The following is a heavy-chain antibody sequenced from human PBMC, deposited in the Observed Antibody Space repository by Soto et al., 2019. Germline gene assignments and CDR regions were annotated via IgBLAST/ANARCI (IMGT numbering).Heavy chain of an antibody. CDR3: AHSRCGGDCLRSYSSHDYYGMDV. Sequence: QITLKESGPTLVKPTQTLTLTCTFSGFSLSTGGVGVGWIRQPPGKALEWLALIYWDDDKRYSPSLKRRLTLTKDTSNNQVVLTMTNMDPVDTATYYCAHSRCGGDCLRSYSSHDYYGMDVWGQGTTVTVSS. V-gene: IGHV2-5*02. CDR1: GFSLSTGGVG. D-gene: IGHD2-21*02. J-gene: IGHJ6*02. CDR2: IYWDDDK.